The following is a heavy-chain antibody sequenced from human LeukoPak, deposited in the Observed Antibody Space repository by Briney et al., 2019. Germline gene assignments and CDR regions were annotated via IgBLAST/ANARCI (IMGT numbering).Heavy chain of an antibody. Sequence: ASVKVSCKASGGTFSSYAISWVRQAPGQGLEWMGWISAYNGNTNYAQKLQGRVTMTTDTSTSTAYMELRSLRSDDTAVYYCARFAPGYFDWLMSGAFDIWGQGTMVTVSS. CDR3: ARFAPGYFDWLMSGAFDI. J-gene: IGHJ3*02. CDR1: GGTFSSYA. V-gene: IGHV1-18*01. CDR2: ISAYNGNT. D-gene: IGHD3-9*01.